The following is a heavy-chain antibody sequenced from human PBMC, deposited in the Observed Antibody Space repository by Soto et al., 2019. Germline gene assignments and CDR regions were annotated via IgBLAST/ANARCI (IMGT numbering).Heavy chain of an antibody. CDR1: GGTFGRYA. Sequence: SVKVACKASGGTFGRYAISWVRRAPGQSLEWMGQINAGFGATDLAQMFQGRVTITADKSTTTVHMELSSLRSDDTAVYYCATDCSGGSCYGASGMDVWGQGTTVTVS. D-gene: IGHD2-15*01. V-gene: IGHV1-69*06. CDR2: INAGFGAT. J-gene: IGHJ6*02. CDR3: ATDCSGGSCYGASGMDV.